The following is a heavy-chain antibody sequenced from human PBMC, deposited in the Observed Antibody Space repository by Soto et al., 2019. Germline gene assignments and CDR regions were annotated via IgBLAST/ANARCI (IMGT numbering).Heavy chain of an antibody. CDR2: IKQDGSEK. D-gene: IGHD6-19*01. V-gene: IGHV3-7*03. CDR3: AKESGIAVAGSDLDC. CDR1: GFSFSPYA. Sequence: EVQLLESGGSLVQPGGSLRLSCAASGFSFSPYAMSWVRQAPGKGLEWVANIKQDGSEKYYVDSVKGRFTISRDNAKSSLYLQIDSLRAEDTAMYYCAKESGIAVAGSDLDCWGQGTLVTVSS. J-gene: IGHJ4*02.